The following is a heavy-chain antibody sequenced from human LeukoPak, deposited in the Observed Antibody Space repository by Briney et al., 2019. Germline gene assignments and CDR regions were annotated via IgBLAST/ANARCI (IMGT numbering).Heavy chain of an antibody. J-gene: IGHJ3*02. CDR1: GGSISSSSYY. V-gene: IGHV4-39*01. Sequence: SETLSLTCTVSGGSISSSSYYWGWIRQPPGKGLEWIGSIYYSGSAYYNPSLKSRVTISVDTSKNQFSLKLGSVIAADTAVYLCARRGLMRAFDIWGQGTMVTVSS. CDR3: ARRGLMRAFDI. CDR2: IYYSGSA.